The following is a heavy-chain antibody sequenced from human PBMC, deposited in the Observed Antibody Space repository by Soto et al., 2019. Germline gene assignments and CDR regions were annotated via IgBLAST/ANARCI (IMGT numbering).Heavy chain of an antibody. Sequence: PSETLSLTCTVSGGSISRYYWSWIRQSPGKGLEWIGYIYHTGTTDYNPSLKSRVTISVDTSKKQFSLRLRSVTAADTAIYYCARLSAGHGDNHDYWGQGTLVTVS. CDR2: IYHTGTT. J-gene: IGHJ4*02. CDR1: GGSISRYY. V-gene: IGHV4-59*08. CDR3: ARLSAGHGDNHDY. D-gene: IGHD4-17*01.